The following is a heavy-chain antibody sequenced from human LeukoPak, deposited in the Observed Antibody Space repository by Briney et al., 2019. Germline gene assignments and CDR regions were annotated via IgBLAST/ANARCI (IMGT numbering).Heavy chain of an antibody. V-gene: IGHV1-46*01. CDR2: LNPTYDIP. D-gene: IGHD3-9*01. CDR3: AKDPRNILTGDYDDFDI. J-gene: IGHJ3*02. Sequence: VASVKVSCKASGYTFSNYCMHWVRQAPGQGPEWMGILNPTYDIPIYAQTFEGRVTMTRDMSTSTVYMELSTLTSDDTAVYFCAKDPRNILTGDYDDFDIWGQGTMVIVSS. CDR1: GYTFSNYC.